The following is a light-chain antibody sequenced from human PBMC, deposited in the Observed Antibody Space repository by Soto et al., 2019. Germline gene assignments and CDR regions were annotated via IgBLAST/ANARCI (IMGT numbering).Light chain of an antibody. V-gene: IGKV3-11*01. J-gene: IGKJ5*01. Sequence: EIVLTQSPATLSLSPGERATLSCRASQSVSSYLAWYQQKPGQAPRLLIYDASNRATGIPARFSGSGSGTDFTLTISSPEPEDLPVYYGQQRSNWPRITFGQGTRLEIK. CDR3: QQRSNWPRIT. CDR1: QSVSSY. CDR2: DAS.